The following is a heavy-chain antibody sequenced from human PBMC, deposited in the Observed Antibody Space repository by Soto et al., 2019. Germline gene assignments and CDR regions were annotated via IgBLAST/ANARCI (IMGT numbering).Heavy chain of an antibody. Sequence: GASVKVSCKASGYTFTSYYMHWVRQAPGQGLEWMGIINPSGGSTSYAQKFQGRVTMTRDTSTSTVYMELSSLRSEDTAVYYCARDKFRGVRGVITHFDYWGQGTLVTVSS. J-gene: IGHJ4*02. CDR3: ARDKFRGVRGVITHFDY. D-gene: IGHD3-10*01. CDR1: GYTFTSYY. V-gene: IGHV1-46*01. CDR2: INPSGGST.